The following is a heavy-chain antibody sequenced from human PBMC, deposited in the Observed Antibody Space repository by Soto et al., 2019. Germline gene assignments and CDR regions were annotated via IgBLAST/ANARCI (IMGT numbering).Heavy chain of an antibody. D-gene: IGHD3-3*01. V-gene: IGHV3-23*01. CDR3: AKDLGNYDFWSGYYAFDI. J-gene: IGHJ3*02. Sequence: GGSLRLSCAASGFTFSSYAMSWVRQAPGKGLEWVSAISGSGGSTYYADSVKGRFTISRDNSKNTLYLQMNSLRAEDTAVYYCAKDLGNYDFWSGYYAFDIWGQGTMVTVSS. CDR2: ISGSGGST. CDR1: GFTFSSYA.